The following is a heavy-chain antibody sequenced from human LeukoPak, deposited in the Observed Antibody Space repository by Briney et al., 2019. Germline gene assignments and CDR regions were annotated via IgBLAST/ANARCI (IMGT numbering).Heavy chain of an antibody. CDR2: IYYSGST. D-gene: IGHD2-15*01. V-gene: IGHV4-39*01. CDR1: GGSISSSSYY. Sequence: SETLSLTCTVSGGSISSSSYYWGWIRQPPGKGLEWIGSIYYSGSTYYSPSLKSRVTISVDTSKNQFSLKLSSVTAADTAVYYCARRYCSGGSCYYFDYWGQGTLVTAFS. CDR3: ARRYCSGGSCYYFDY. J-gene: IGHJ4*02.